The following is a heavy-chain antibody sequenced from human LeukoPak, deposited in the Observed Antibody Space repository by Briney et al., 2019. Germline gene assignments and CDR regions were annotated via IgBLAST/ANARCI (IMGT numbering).Heavy chain of an antibody. CDR1: GFTFSSYD. V-gene: IGHV3-13*01. CDR2: IGTAGDT. D-gene: IGHD3-16*01. J-gene: IGHJ3*02. CDR3: ARVAGATDAFDI. Sequence: GGSLRLSCAASGFTFSSYDMHWVRQATGKGLEWVSAIGTAGDTYYPGSVKGRFTTSRENAKNSLCLQMNSLRAGDTAVYYCARVAGATDAFDIWGQGTMVTVSS.